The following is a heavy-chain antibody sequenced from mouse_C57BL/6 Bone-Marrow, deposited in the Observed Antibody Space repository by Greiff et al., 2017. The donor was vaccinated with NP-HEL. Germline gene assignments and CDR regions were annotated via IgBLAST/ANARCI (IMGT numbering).Heavy chain of an antibody. Sequence: QVTLKECGPGILQPSQTLSLTCSFSGFSLSTFGMGVGWIRQPSGKGLEWLAHIWWDDDKYYNPALKSRLTISKDTSKNQVFLKIANVDTADTATYYCARPVITTVVATSYFDYWGQGTTLTVSS. V-gene: IGHV8-8*01. CDR3: ARPVITTVVATSYFDY. D-gene: IGHD1-1*01. CDR1: GFSLSTFGMG. J-gene: IGHJ2*01. CDR2: IWWDDDK.